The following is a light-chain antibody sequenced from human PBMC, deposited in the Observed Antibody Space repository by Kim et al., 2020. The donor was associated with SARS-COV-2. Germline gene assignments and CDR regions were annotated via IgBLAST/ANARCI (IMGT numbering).Light chain of an antibody. CDR3: QQNSHWPLT. Sequence: EIVMTQSPATLSMSPGERATLSCRASQSVSSNLAWYQQKLGQAPRLLIYGASTRATGIPGRFSGSGSGTEFTLTISSLQSEDFAVYYCQQNSHWPLTFGGGTKVDIK. CDR1: QSVSSN. V-gene: IGKV3-15*01. J-gene: IGKJ4*01. CDR2: GAS.